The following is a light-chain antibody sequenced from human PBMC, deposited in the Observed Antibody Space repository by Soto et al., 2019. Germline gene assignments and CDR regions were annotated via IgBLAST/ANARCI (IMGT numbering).Light chain of an antibody. V-gene: IGLV1-44*01. Sequence: QSVLTQAPSASGSPGQRVTISCSGSRSSVGSNTVNWYQHLPGTALKLLIYSNNHRPSGVPDRFSASKAGASASLAISGLQSEDEGDYYCAAWDASLGGFYVFGSGTKATVL. CDR2: SNN. CDR3: AAWDASLGGFYV. CDR1: RSSVGSNT. J-gene: IGLJ1*01.